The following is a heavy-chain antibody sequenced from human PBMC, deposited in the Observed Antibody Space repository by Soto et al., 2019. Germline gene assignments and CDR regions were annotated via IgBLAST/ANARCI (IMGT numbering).Heavy chain of an antibody. CDR1: GGSISSSSYY. CDR2: IYYSGST. J-gene: IGHJ4*02. D-gene: IGHD6-19*01. CDR3: ARHSVSNYSSGWYWVGYYFDY. Sequence: SETLSLTCTVSGGSISSSSYYWGWIRQPPGKGLEWIGSIYYSGSTYYNPSLKSRVTISVDTSKNQFSLKLSSVTAAGTAVYYCARHSVSNYSSGWYWVGYYFDYWGQGTLVTVSS. V-gene: IGHV4-39*01.